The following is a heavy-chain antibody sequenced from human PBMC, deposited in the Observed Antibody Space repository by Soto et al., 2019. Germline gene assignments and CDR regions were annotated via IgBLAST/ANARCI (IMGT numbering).Heavy chain of an antibody. CDR1: GYSFNMYW. Sequence: PGESLKISCQGSGYSFNMYWIGWVRQVPGKGLEWMGIVYSEDSDTRYSPSYEGKVAVQSDKSTSTAYLQWSGLKASENAMYYCASFRIGAWSTYYYFGMDVWGQGTTVTVSS. D-gene: IGHD3-3*01. J-gene: IGHJ6*02. V-gene: IGHV5-51*01. CDR3: ASFRIGAWSTYYYFGMDV. CDR2: VYSEDSDT.